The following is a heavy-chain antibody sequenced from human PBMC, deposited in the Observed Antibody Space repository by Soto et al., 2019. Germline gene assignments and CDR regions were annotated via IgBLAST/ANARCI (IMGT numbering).Heavy chain of an antibody. CDR2: IGTIRDT. Sequence: EVQLVESGGGLVQPGGSLRLSCAASGFTFSTYDMHWVRQATGKGLEWVSAIGTIRDTYYLDSVKGRFTISRENAKNSVYLQMNSLRAEDTAVYYCAKDRLGVRGVIIDWGQGTLVTVSS. D-gene: IGHD3-10*01. CDR1: GFTFSTYD. CDR3: AKDRLGVRGVIID. J-gene: IGHJ4*02. V-gene: IGHV3-13*01.